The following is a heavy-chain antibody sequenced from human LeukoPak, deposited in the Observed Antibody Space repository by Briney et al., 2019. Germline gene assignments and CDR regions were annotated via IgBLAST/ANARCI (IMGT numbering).Heavy chain of an antibody. CDR2: ISGSGAST. CDR1: GFTFSSYA. V-gene: IGHV3-23*01. D-gene: IGHD1-26*01. J-gene: IGHJ4*02. Sequence: GGSLRLSCAASGFTFSSYAMHWVRQAPGKGLEWISGISGSGASTYYADSVTGRFTISRDNSRNTLYLQMNSLRGDDTAVYYCAKDVGKWESLHFFDYWGQGTLVTVSS. CDR3: AKDVGKWESLHFFDY.